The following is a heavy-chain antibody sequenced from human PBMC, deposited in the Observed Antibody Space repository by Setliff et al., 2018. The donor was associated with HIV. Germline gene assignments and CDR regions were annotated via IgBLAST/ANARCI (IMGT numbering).Heavy chain of an antibody. V-gene: IGHV3-30*03. CDR2: ISYDGSNE. CDR1: GFIFSNYA. D-gene: IGHD3-10*01. J-gene: IGHJ3*02. CDR3: ACPKEGYSGSGGAFQI. Sequence: GGSLRLSCAASGFIFSNYAMHWVRQAPGKGLEWVAVISYDGSNEYYGDSVKGRFTISRDNSKNTLYLRINSLRAEDTAMYYCACPKEGYSGSGGAFQIWGQGTMVTVSS.